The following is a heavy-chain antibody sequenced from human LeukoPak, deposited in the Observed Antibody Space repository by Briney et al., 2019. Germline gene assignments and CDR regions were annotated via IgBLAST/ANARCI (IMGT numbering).Heavy chain of an antibody. J-gene: IGHJ4*02. CDR3: AKQRPYYDFWGPFDY. CDR2: ISASGGRT. Sequence: GGSLRLSCAAFGFTLHSCAMSWVRQAPGERPEWVAIISASGGRTYHADSVQGRFIISRDTSDNTVYLHMNSLRAEDTAVYYCAKQRPYYDFWGPFDYWGQGIPVLVSS. V-gene: IGHV3-23*01. D-gene: IGHD3/OR15-3a*01. CDR1: GFTLHSCA.